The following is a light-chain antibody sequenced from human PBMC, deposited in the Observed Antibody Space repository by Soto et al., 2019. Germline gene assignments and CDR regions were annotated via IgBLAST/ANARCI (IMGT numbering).Light chain of an antibody. CDR2: SDN. J-gene: IGLJ1*01. CDR1: ISSIGSNT. V-gene: IGLV1-44*01. Sequence: QSVLTQPPSASGTPGQRVTISCSGGISSIGSNTVDWYHQLPGKAPKLLIYSDNQRPSGISDRFPGSKSGTSASLAISGLQSEDEADYHCAAWDDTLNGYVFGSGTKV. CDR3: AAWDDTLNGYV.